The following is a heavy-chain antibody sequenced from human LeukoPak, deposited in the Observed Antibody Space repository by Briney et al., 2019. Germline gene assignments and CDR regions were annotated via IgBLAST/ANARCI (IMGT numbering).Heavy chain of an antibody. V-gene: IGHV3-30-3*01. J-gene: IGHJ4*02. CDR2: ISYDGSNK. Sequence: HPGGSLRLSCAASGFTFSSYAMHWVRQAPGKGLEWVAVISYDGSNKYYADSVKGRFTISRDNSKNTLYLQMNSLRAEDTAVYYCARAKSTKYYFDYWGQGTLVTVSS. CDR3: ARAKSTKYYFDY. CDR1: GFTFSSYA.